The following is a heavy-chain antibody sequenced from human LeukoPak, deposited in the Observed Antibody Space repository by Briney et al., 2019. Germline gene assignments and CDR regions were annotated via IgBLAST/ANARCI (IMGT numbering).Heavy chain of an antibody. Sequence: ASVKDSCMASLYTFTGYYMHWVRQAPGQRREWMGWINTNRGGTNYAQKFQGWVTMTRDTSISTAYMELSRLRSDDTAVYYCARADQKGYSSSWYYYGMDVWGKGSTVTVSS. CDR1: LYTFTGYY. D-gene: IGHD6-13*01. V-gene: IGHV1-2*04. CDR2: INTNRGGT. CDR3: ARADQKGYSSSWYYYGMDV. J-gene: IGHJ6*04.